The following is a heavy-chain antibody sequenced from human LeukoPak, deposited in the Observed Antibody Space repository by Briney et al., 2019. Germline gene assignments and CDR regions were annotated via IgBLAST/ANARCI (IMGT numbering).Heavy chain of an antibody. CDR3: PRGMTSFDY. CDR1: GYSFTNYW. Sequence: GESLKISCKGSGYSFTNYWIGWVRQTPGKGLEWMGIIYPGDSDTRYSPSFQGQVTISADKSFSTAYLQWSSLKASDTAIYYCPRGMTSFDYWAQGTLVTVSS. D-gene: IGHD1-14*01. CDR2: IYPGDSDT. J-gene: IGHJ4*02. V-gene: IGHV5-51*01.